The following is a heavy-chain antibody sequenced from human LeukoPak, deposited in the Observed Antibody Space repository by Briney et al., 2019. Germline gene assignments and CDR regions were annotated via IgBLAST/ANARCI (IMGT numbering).Heavy chain of an antibody. CDR2: ISAYNGNT. V-gene: IGHV1-18*01. J-gene: IGHJ4*02. CDR1: GYTFTSYG. D-gene: IGHD6-13*01. CDR3: AREEPGAAAVIFDY. Sequence: GASLKVSCKASGYTFTSYGISWVRQAPGQGLERMGWISAYNGNTNDAQKLQGRVTMTTDTSTSTAYMELRSLRSDDTAVYYCAREEPGAAAVIFDYWGQGTLVTVSS.